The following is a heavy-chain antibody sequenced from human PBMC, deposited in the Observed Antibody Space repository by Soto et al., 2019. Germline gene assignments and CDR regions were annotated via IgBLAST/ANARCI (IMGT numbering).Heavy chain of an antibody. V-gene: IGHV3-30*18. J-gene: IGHJ6*03. CDR1: GFTFSSYG. CDR2: ISYDGSKK. Sequence: QVQLVESGGGVVQPGRSLRLSCAASGFTFSSYGMHWVRQAPGTGLEWVAVISYDGSKKYYADSVKGRFTVSRENSKNTLYLQMTRLRAEDTAVYYCAKFLYPYYYGSGSYINYYMDVWGKGTTVTVSS. CDR3: AKFLYPYYYGSGSYINYYMDV. D-gene: IGHD3-10*01.